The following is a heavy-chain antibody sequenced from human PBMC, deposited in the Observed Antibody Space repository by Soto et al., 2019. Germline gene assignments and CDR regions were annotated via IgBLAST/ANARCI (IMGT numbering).Heavy chain of an antibody. V-gene: IGHV1-69*13. CDR3: EREGGNTVTGLWHFDS. D-gene: IGHD4-17*01. Sequence: ASVKVSGKASGCTFSSYAISLVRQAPGQGLEWMGGIIPIFGTANYAQKFQGRVTITADESTSTAYMELSSLRAEDTAVYYCEREGGNTVTGLWHFDSWGQGTQVPVSS. CDR1: GCTFSSYA. CDR2: IIPIFGTA. J-gene: IGHJ4*02.